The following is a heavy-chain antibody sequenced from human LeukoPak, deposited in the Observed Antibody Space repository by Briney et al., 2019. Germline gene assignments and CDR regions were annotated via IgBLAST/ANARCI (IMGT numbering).Heavy chain of an antibody. D-gene: IGHD3-22*01. Sequence: SETLSLTCVVYGWSFGGSYWTSIRQPPGKGLQYIGEINPSGSPIYNPSLEGRVTISVDTSNNQFSLKLNSVTAADTAVYFCARRTYYYDDNAQARDYWGRGTLVTVSS. J-gene: IGHJ4*02. CDR3: ARRTYYYDDNAQARDY. CDR1: GWSFGGSY. CDR2: INPSGSP. V-gene: IGHV4-34*01.